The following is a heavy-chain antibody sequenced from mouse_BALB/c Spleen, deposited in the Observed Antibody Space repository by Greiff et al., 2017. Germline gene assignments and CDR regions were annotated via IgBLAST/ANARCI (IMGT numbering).Heavy chain of an antibody. V-gene: IGHV1-55*01. CDR1: GYNFTSYW. J-gene: IGHJ1*01. Sequence: QVQLKQSGAELVKPGTSVKLSCKASGYNFTSYWINWVKLRPGQGLEWIGDIYPGSGSTNYNEKFKSKATLTVDTSSSTAYMQLSSLASEDSALYYCADWYFDVWGAGTTVTVSS. CDR2: IYPGSGST. CDR3: ADWYFDV.